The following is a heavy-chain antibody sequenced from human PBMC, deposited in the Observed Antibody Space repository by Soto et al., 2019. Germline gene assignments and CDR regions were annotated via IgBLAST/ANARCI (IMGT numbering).Heavy chain of an antibody. D-gene: IGHD3-22*01. CDR2: INHSGST. J-gene: IGHJ6*02. Sequence: PSETLSLTCAVYGGSFSGYHWSWIRQPPGKGLEWIGEINHSGSTNYNPSLKSRVTISVDTSKNQFSLKLNSVTAADTAVYYCARGATPGYYDSSGGYYYYGMDVWGQGTTVTVSS. V-gene: IGHV4-34*01. CDR3: ARGATPGYYDSSGGYYYYGMDV. CDR1: GGSFSGYH.